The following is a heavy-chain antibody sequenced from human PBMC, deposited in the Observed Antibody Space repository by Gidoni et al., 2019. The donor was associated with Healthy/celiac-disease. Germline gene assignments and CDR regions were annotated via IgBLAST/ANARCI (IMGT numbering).Heavy chain of an antibody. D-gene: IGHD2-2*01. J-gene: IGHJ6*02. Sequence: EVQLVESGGGLVKPGGSLRLSCAASGFTFSSYSMNWVRQAPGKGLEWVSSISSSSSYMYYADSVKGRFTISRDNAKNSLYLQMNSLRAEDTAVYYCAREHCSSTSCYPYYYYYGMDVWGQGTTVTVSS. CDR1: GFTFSSYS. V-gene: IGHV3-21*01. CDR2: ISSSSSYM. CDR3: AREHCSSTSCYPYYYYYGMDV.